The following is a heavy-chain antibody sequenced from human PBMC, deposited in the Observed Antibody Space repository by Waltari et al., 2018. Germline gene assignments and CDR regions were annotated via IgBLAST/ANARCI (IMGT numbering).Heavy chain of an antibody. CDR1: GGSFSGYY. CDR3: ARGPRSYYDFWSGYYKSLNWFDP. CDR2: INHSGST. V-gene: IGHV4-34*01. D-gene: IGHD3-3*01. Sequence: QVQLQQWGAGLLKPSETLSLTCAVYGGSFSGYYWRWIRQPPGTGLEWFGEINHSGSTKYTPARKSRVTISVDTAKNQFSLKLSSVTAADTAVYYCARGPRSYYDFWSGYYKSLNWFDPWGQGTLVTVSS. J-gene: IGHJ5*02.